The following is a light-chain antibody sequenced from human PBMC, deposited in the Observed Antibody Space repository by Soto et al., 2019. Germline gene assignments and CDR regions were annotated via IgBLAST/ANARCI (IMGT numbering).Light chain of an antibody. J-gene: IGLJ2*01. CDR3: SSYAGNNIVV. CDR1: RSDVGAYNY. CDR2: EVS. V-gene: IGLV2-8*01. Sequence: ALTQPTSVSGSPGQSIAISCTGTRSDVGAYNYVSWYQQHPGTAPKLVIYEVSERPSAVPDRFSGSKSGNTASLTVSGLQADDEADYYCSSYAGNNIVVFGGGTK.